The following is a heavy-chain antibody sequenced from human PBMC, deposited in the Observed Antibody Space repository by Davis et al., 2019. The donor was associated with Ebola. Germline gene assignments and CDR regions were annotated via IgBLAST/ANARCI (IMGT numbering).Heavy chain of an antibody. D-gene: IGHD3-22*01. J-gene: IGHJ4*02. Sequence: GESLKISCKGSGYSFTNNWIGWVRQMPGKGLEWMGTIYPGDSDTRYSPPFQGQVTLSADKSITTAYLQWSSLKASDTAMYYCPRRYYYDSSGHYYFDYWGQGTLVTVSS. V-gene: IGHV5-51*01. CDR1: GYSFTNNW. CDR2: IYPGDSDT. CDR3: PRRYYYDSSGHYYFDY.